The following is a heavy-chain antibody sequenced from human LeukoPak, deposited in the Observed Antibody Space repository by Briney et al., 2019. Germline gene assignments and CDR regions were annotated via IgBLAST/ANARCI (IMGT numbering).Heavy chain of an antibody. D-gene: IGHD3-22*01. Sequence: GGSLRLSCAASGFTFSTYWMSWVRQAPGKGLEWVANIKEDGSEKYYGDSVKGRFTISRDNAKNSLYLEMNSLRVEDTAVYYCARDSSGYQWGQGTLITVSS. J-gene: IGHJ4*02. V-gene: IGHV3-7*01. CDR2: IKEDGSEK. CDR1: GFTFSTYW. CDR3: ARDSSGYQ.